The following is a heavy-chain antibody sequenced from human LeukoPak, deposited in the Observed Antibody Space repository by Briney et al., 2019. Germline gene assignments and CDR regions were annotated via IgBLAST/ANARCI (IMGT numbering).Heavy chain of an antibody. V-gene: IGHV4-59*13. Sequence: SETLSLTCTVSGGSISSNYWSWIRQPPGKALEWIGFIYYSGSTNYNPSLNSRVTISLDTSRNQFSLRLSSVTAADTAFYYCARGNPGRDKYYFDFWGQGILVTVFS. J-gene: IGHJ4*02. CDR3: ARGNPGRDKYYFDF. CDR1: GGSISSNY. D-gene: IGHD2/OR15-2a*01. CDR2: IYYSGST.